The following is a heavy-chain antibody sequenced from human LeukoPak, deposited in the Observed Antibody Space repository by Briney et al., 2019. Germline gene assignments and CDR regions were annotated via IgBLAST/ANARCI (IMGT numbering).Heavy chain of an antibody. J-gene: IGHJ4*02. Sequence: GGSLRPSCAASRFSFSNYWMHWGRQAPGKGLVSVPRFKSDGSNPSYADSVKGRFTISRDNAENMLYLQMNTLGAEDTAVYYCARDIVSGSGSLDYWGQGTLVTVSS. CDR1: RFSFSNYW. CDR3: ARDIVSGSGSLDY. V-gene: IGHV3-74*01. D-gene: IGHD3-10*01. CDR2: FKSDGSNP.